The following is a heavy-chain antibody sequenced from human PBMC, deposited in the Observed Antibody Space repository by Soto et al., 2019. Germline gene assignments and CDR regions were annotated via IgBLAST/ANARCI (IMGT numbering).Heavy chain of an antibody. CDR1: GGSISSYY. CDR3: AREGLYGDYQFDY. D-gene: IGHD4-17*01. J-gene: IGHJ4*02. V-gene: IGHV4-59*01. Sequence: QVQLQESGPGLVKPSETLSLTCTVSGGSISSYYWSWIRQPPGKGLEWIGYIYYSGSTNYNPSLKSRVTISVDTSKNQFSLKLSSVTAADTAVYYCAREGLYGDYQFDYWGQGTLVTVSS. CDR2: IYYSGST.